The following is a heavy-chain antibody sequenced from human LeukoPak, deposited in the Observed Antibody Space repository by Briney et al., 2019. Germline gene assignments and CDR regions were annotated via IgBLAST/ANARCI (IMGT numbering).Heavy chain of an antibody. CDR1: GYTFTGYY. V-gene: IGHV1-2*02. J-gene: IGHJ4*02. D-gene: IGHD6-19*01. CDR2: INPNSGGT. CDR3: ASLPYSSGWCDY. Sequence: ASVRVSCKASGYTFTGYYMHWVRQAPGQGLEWMGWINPNSGGTNYAQKFQGRVTMTRDTSISTAYMELSRLRSDDTAVYYCASLPYSSGWCDYWGQGTLVTVSS.